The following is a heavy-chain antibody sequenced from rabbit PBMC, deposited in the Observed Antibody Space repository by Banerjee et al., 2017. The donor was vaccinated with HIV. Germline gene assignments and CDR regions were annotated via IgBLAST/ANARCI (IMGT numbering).Heavy chain of an antibody. J-gene: IGHJ6*01. CDR1: GFSFSSSYW. V-gene: IGHV1S45*01. CDR3: AWAGNSYLDL. Sequence: QEQLEESGGDLVEPGASLTLTCTASGFSFSSSYWICWVRQAPGKGLEWIACIDAGSSGSTYYASWAKGRFTISKTSSATVTLQMTSLTAADTATYFCAWAGNSYLDLWGPGTLVTVS. D-gene: IGHD8-1*01. CDR2: IDAGSSGST.